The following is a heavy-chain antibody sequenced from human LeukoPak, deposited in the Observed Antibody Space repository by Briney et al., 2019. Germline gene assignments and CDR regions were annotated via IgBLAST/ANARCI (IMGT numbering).Heavy chain of an antibody. CDR1: GFTFSSYW. Sequence: PGGSLRLSCAASGFTFSSYWMHWVRQAPGKGLVWVSRINSDGSSTSYADPVKGRFTISRDNAKNTLYLQMNSLRAEDTAVYYCARVTGCSGGSCYPFFDYWGQGTLVTVSS. CDR2: INSDGSST. V-gene: IGHV3-74*01. D-gene: IGHD2-15*01. J-gene: IGHJ4*02. CDR3: ARVTGCSGGSCYPFFDY.